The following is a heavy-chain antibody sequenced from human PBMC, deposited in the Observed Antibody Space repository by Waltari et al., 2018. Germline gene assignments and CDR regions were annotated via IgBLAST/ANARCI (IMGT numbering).Heavy chain of an antibody. D-gene: IGHD1-1*01. J-gene: IGHJ3*02. Sequence: EVQLVESGGGFIKPGGSLRLSCAASGFIFSDAWMSWVRQAPGKGPEWSGRSKSRADGGTADYAAPVKGRFTISRDDSKNTLYLQMNSLKTEDAAVYYCTTRTWTEMFDIWGQGTMVTVSS. CDR1: GFIFSDAW. CDR2: SKSRADGGTA. CDR3: TTRTWTEMFDI. V-gene: IGHV3-15*01.